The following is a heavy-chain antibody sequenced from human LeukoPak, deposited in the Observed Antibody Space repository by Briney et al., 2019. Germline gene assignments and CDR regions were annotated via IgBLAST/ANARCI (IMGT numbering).Heavy chain of an antibody. D-gene: IGHD4-17*01. Sequence: GASVKVSCKASGYTFTSYGISWVRQAPGQGLEWMGWISAYNGNTNYAQKLQGRVTMTTDTSTSTAYMELRSLRSDDTAVYYCARDREVTTLFPGENWFDPWGQGTLVTVSS. J-gene: IGHJ5*02. CDR2: ISAYNGNT. CDR3: ARDREVTTLFPGENWFDP. CDR1: GYTFTSYG. V-gene: IGHV1-18*01.